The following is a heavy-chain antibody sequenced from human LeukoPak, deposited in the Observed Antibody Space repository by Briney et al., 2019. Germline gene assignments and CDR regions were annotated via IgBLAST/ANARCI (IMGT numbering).Heavy chain of an antibody. CDR1: GGSISSYY. V-gene: IGHV4-59*01. D-gene: IGHD2-15*01. CDR3: AATATLTQGVDY. J-gene: IGHJ4*02. CDR2: IYYSGST. Sequence: SETLSLTCTVSGGSISSYYWSWIRQPPGKGLEWSGYIYYSGSTNYNPSLKSRVTISVDTSKNQFSLKLSSVTAADTAVYYCAATATLTQGVDYWGQGTLVTVSS.